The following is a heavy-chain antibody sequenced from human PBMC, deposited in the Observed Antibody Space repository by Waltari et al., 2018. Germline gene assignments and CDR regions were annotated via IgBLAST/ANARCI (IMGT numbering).Heavy chain of an antibody. V-gene: IGHV1-18*01. CDR3: ARDRRDDNNSVRWLDP. CDR1: GDMFRKFG. J-gene: IGHJ5*02. D-gene: IGHD1-1*01. CDR2: ISAYNGNA. Sequence: QIQLVQSGGEVKKPGASVKVSCTASGDMFRKFGIFGVPQVPGQGLEYMGWISAYNGNANYAQNFQGRLTLNTDTSASTAYMELSSLTSDDTAVYFCARDRRDDNNSVRWLDPWGQGTLVTVSS.